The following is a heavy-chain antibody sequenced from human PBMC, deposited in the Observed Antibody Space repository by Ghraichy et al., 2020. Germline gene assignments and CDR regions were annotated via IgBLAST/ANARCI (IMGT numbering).Heavy chain of an antibody. J-gene: IGHJ4*02. D-gene: IGHD1-26*01. CDR1: GGSISSGSYY. V-gene: IGHV4-30-4*08. CDR3: ARWERLYFDY. Sequence: SETLSLTCTVSGGSISSGSYYWSWIRQPPRKGLEWIGYIYYSGSTYYNPSLKSRVTISVDTSKNQFSLKLSSVTAADTAVYYCARWERLYFDYWGQGTLVTVSS. CDR2: IYYSGST.